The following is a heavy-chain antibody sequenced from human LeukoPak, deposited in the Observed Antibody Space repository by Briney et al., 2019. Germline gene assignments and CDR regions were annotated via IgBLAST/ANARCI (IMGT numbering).Heavy chain of an antibody. D-gene: IGHD6-19*01. CDR3: ARDPSNPYSSGWYYFDY. CDR1: GGSISSYY. J-gene: IGHJ4*02. CDR2: IYTSGST. Sequence: PSETLSLTCTVSGGSISSYYWSWIRQPAGKGLEWIGRIYTSGSTNYNPSLKSRDTMSVDTSKNQFSLKLSSVTAADTAVYYCARDPSNPYSSGWYYFDYWGQGTLVTVSS. V-gene: IGHV4-4*07.